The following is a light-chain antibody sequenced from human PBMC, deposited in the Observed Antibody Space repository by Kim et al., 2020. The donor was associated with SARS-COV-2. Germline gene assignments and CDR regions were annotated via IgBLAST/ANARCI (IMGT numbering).Light chain of an antibody. J-gene: IGLJ2*01. Sequence: AQGNTARIANGGSKIGSKSVHWYQQKPGQAPVLVIYYDSDRPSGIPERFSGSNSGNTATLTISRVEAGDEADYYCQVWDSSSDHVVFGGGTQLTVL. V-gene: IGLV3-21*04. CDR3: QVWDSSSDHVV. CDR2: YDS. CDR1: KIGSKS.